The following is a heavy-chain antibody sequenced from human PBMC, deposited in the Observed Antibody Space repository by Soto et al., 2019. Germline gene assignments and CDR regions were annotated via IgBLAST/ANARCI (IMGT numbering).Heavy chain of an antibody. Sequence: ASVKVSCKASGGTFSSYTISWVRQAPGQGLEWMGRIIPILGIANYAQKFQGRVTITADKSTSTAYMELSSLRSEDTAVYYCARGGGGYSGYDCCYYGMDVWGQGTTVTVSS. CDR3: ARGGGGYSGYDCCYYGMDV. CDR1: GGTFSSYT. J-gene: IGHJ6*02. CDR2: IIPILGIA. D-gene: IGHD5-12*01. V-gene: IGHV1-69*02.